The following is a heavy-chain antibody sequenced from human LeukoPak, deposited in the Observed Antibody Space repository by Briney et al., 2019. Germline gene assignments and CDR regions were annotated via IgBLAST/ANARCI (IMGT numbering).Heavy chain of an antibody. CDR3: ARDDILTGYYPFDY. V-gene: IGHV1-18*01. J-gene: IGHJ4*02. Sequence: GASVKVSCKASGYTFTSYGISWVRQAPGQGLECMGWISAYNGNTSYAQKLQGRVTMTTDTSTSTAYMELRSLRSDDTAVYYCARDDILTGYYPFDYWGQGTLVTVSS. D-gene: IGHD3-9*01. CDR2: ISAYNGNT. CDR1: GYTFTSYG.